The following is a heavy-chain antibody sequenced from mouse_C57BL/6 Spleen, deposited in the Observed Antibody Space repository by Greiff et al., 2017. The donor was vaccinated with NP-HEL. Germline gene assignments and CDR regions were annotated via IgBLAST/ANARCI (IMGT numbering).Heavy chain of an antibody. CDR3: ARLDYDERERFAY. J-gene: IGHJ3*01. D-gene: IGHD2-4*01. V-gene: IGHV1-61*01. CDR2: IYPSDSET. Sequence: QVQLQQPGAELVRPGSSVKLSCKASGYTFTSYWMDWVKQRPGQGLEWIGNIYPSDSETHYNQKFKDKATLTVDKSSSTAYMQLSSLTSEDSAVYYCARLDYDERERFAYWGQGTLVTVSA. CDR1: GYTFTSYW.